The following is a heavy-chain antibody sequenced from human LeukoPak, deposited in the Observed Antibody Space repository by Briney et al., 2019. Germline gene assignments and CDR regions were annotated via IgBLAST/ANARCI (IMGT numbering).Heavy chain of an antibody. Sequence: PSETLSLTCAVYGGSFSGYYWSWIRQPPGKGLEWIGEINHSGSTNYNLSLKSRVTISVDTSKNQFSLKLSSVTAADTAVYYCATTLKAAASYWGQGTLVTVSS. CDR3: ATTLKAAASY. CDR2: INHSGST. V-gene: IGHV4-34*01. CDR1: GGSFSGYY. D-gene: IGHD6-13*01. J-gene: IGHJ4*02.